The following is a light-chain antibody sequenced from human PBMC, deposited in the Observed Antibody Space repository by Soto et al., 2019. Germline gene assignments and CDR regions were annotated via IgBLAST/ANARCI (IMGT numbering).Light chain of an antibody. CDR1: QSVSSSY. CDR3: QQYGSSLYT. Sequence: EIVLTQSPGTLSLSPGERATLSCRTSQSVSSSYLAWYQQKPGQAPRLLIYEASSRATGISDRFRGSGSGKDFTLTISRLEPEDFAVYYCQQYGSSLYTFGQGTKLEIK. J-gene: IGKJ2*01. V-gene: IGKV3-20*01. CDR2: EAS.